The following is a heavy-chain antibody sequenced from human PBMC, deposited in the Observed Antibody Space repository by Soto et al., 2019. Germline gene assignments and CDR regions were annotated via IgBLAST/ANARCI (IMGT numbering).Heavy chain of an antibody. CDR3: ARDMGAGRSDYYYGMDV. D-gene: IGHD3-16*01. J-gene: IGHJ6*02. CDR2: ISYDGSNK. CDR1: GFTFTSHA. Sequence: PVGSLRPSCAASGFTFTSHAMHWVRQAPGKGLEWVGVISYDGSNKYYADSVKGRYTISRDNSKNTLYLQMNSLRAEDTAVYYCARDMGAGRSDYYYGMDVWGQGTTVTVSS. V-gene: IGHV3-30-3*01.